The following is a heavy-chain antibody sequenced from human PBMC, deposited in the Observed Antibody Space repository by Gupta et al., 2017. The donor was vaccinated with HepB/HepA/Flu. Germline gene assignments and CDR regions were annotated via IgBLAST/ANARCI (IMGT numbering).Heavy chain of an antibody. Sequence: EVQLLESGGGLVQPGGSLRLSCAASGFTFSSYAMSWVRQAPGKGLEWVSTISSSDGSTYYADSVKGRFTISISRDNSKNTLYLQMNILRAEDTAVYYCAKGIREGASNTGFDYWGQGTLVTVSS. J-gene: IGHJ4*02. CDR3: AKGIREGASNTGFDY. CDR1: GFTFSSYA. D-gene: IGHD1-26*01. V-gene: IGHV3-23*01. CDR2: ISSSDGST.